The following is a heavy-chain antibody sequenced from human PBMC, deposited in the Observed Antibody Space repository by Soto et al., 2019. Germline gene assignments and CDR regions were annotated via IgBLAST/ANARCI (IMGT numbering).Heavy chain of an antibody. D-gene: IGHD2-21*02. CDR2: INPNSGAT. CDR1: GYTFTGYY. Sequence: QVQLVQSGAEVKRSGASVKVSCKPSGYTFTGYYIHWVRQAPGQGLEWMGWINPNSGATNYAQKFQGRVTMTSDTSMSTAYVELARLRSDDTAVYYCVRDLVTKIGDFDYWGQGTLVTVSS. J-gene: IGHJ4*02. CDR3: VRDLVTKIGDFDY. V-gene: IGHV1-2*02.